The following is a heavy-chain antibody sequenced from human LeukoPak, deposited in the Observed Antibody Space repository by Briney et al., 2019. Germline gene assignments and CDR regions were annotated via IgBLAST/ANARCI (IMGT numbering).Heavy chain of an antibody. CDR2: ISSSGVSA. J-gene: IGHJ4*02. CDR1: GFTVTTCA. D-gene: IGHD3-10*01. Sequence: GGSLRLSCAASGFTVTTCAMSWVRQAPGKGLECVSTISSSGVSAYYADSVKGRFTISRDNSKNTLFLQMNSLRAEDTAVYYCAKGDYYDFDYWGQGTLVTVSS. V-gene: IGHV3-23*01. CDR3: AKGDYYDFDY.